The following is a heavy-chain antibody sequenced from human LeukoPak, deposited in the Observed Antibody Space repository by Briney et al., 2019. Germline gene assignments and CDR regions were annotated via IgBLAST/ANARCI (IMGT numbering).Heavy chain of an antibody. D-gene: IGHD3-10*01. V-gene: IGHV5-51*01. J-gene: IGHJ5*02. Sequence: GESLKISCKGSGYSFTSYWIGWVRQMPGKGLEWMGTTYPGDSDTRYSPSFQGQVTISDDKTISTAYLQWSRLKASDTAMYYCVRRDFYGSGTYYNQRTWFDPWGQGTLVTVSS. CDR3: VRRDFYGSGTYYNQRTWFDP. CDR2: TYPGDSDT. CDR1: GYSFTSYW.